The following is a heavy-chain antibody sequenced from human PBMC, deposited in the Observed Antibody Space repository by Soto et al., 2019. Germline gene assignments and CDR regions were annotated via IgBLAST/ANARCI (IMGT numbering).Heavy chain of an antibody. D-gene: IGHD6-19*01. Sequence: TGGSLRLSCAASGFTFSSYWMHWVRQAPGKGLVWVSRINSDGSSTSYADSVKGRFTISRDNAKNTLYLQMNSLRAEDTAVYYCARDPDGSSGWYGNYFDYWGQGTLVTVSS. CDR2: INSDGSST. CDR3: ARDPDGSSGWYGNYFDY. J-gene: IGHJ4*02. V-gene: IGHV3-74*01. CDR1: GFTFSSYW.